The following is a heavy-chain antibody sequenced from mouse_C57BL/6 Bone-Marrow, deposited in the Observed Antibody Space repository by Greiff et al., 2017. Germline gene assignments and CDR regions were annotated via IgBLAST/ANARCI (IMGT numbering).Heavy chain of an antibody. J-gene: IGHJ2*01. Sequence: QVQLQQSGAELVKPGASVKMSCKASGYTFTSYWITWVKQRPGQGLEWIGDIYPGSGSTNYNEKFKSKATLTVDTSSSTAYMQLSSLTSEDSAVYDCAREGAYTINIDYWGQGTTLTVSP. CDR3: AREGAYTINIDY. D-gene: IGHD1-1*01. CDR1: GYTFTSYW. V-gene: IGHV1-55*01. CDR2: IYPGSGST.